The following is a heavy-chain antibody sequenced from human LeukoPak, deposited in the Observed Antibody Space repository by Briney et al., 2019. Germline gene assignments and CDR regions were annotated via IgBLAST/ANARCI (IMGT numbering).Heavy chain of an antibody. CDR2: ISTTSNAI. Sequence: GGSLRLSCAASGFTFSSCSMNWVRQAPGKGLEWLSYISTTSNAIYYADSVRGRFTISRDNAKNSLYLQVNSLRAEDTAVYFCARELLYVYGMDVWGQGTTVTVSS. CDR3: ARELLYVYGMDV. CDR1: GFTFSSCS. J-gene: IGHJ6*02. V-gene: IGHV3-48*04. D-gene: IGHD2/OR15-2a*01.